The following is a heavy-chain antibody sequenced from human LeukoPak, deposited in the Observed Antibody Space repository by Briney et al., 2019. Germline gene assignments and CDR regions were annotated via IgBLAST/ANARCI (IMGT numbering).Heavy chain of an antibody. CDR3: ARGRYYYDSSGYYYDNWFDP. J-gene: IGHJ5*02. CDR1: GGSICSYY. CDR2: IYYSGTT. V-gene: IGHV4-59*01. D-gene: IGHD3-22*01. Sequence: SETLSLTCTVAGGSICSYYWSWIRQPPGKGLEYIGFIYYSGTTKYNPSLKSRATISVDTSKNQFSLKLTSVTAADTAVYYCARGRYYYDSSGYYYDNWFDPWGQGTLVTVSS.